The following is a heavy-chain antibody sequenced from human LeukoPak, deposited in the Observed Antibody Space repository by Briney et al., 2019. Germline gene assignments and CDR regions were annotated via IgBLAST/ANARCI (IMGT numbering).Heavy chain of an antibody. CDR1: GFTFSSYA. V-gene: IGHV3-30-3*01. CDR3: ARDHEQQLVRGPFDY. J-gene: IGHJ4*02. D-gene: IGHD6-13*01. CDR2: ISYDGSNK. Sequence: QPGGSLRLSCAASGFTFSSYAMHWVRQAPGKGLEWVAVISYDGSNKYYADSVKGRFTISRDNSKNTLYLRMNSLRAEDTAVYYCARDHEQQLVRGPFDYWGQGTLATVSS.